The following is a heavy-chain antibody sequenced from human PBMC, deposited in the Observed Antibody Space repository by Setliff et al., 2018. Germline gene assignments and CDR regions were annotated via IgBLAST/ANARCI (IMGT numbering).Heavy chain of an antibody. CDR1: GGSFSGYY. V-gene: IGHV4-34*12. CDR3: ARIIPAAPHKINWFDP. D-gene: IGHD6-13*01. CDR2: IIHSGST. J-gene: IGHJ5*02. Sequence: PSETLSLTCAVYGGSFSGYYWSWIRQPPGKRLEWIGEIIHSGSTNYNPSLKSRVTISMDTSKNQFSLKVSSVTDADTAVYYCARIIPAAPHKINWFDPWGQGTLVTVSS.